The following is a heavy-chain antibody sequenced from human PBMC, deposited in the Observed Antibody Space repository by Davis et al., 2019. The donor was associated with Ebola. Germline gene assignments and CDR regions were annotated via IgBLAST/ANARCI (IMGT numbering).Heavy chain of an antibody. CDR1: GYTFTGYY. V-gene: IGHV1-2*06. Sequence: AASVKVSCKASGYTFTGYYMHWVRQAPGQGLEWMGRINPNSGGTNYAQKFQGRVTITADKSTSTAYMELSSLRSEDTAVYYCARDQATAADYWGQGTLVTVSS. CDR3: ARDQATAADY. D-gene: IGHD6-25*01. CDR2: INPNSGGT. J-gene: IGHJ4*02.